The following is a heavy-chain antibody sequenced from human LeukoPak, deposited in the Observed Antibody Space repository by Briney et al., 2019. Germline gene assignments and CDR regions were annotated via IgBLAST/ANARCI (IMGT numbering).Heavy chain of an antibody. CDR2: IYYSGSA. CDR1: GSSISSSTYY. CDR3: ARHHHSGGYYTYFDY. D-gene: IGHD1-26*01. Sequence: SETLSLTCTVSGSSISSSTYYWGWIRQPPGKGLEWIGSIYYSGSAYHNPSLESRVTISVDTSKNQFSLKLSSVTAADTAVFYCARHHHSGGYYTYFDYWGQGALVTVSS. V-gene: IGHV4-39*01. J-gene: IGHJ4*02.